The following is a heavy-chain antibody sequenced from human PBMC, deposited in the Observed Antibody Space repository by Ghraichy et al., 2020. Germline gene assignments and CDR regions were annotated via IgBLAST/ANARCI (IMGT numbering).Heavy chain of an antibody. J-gene: IGHJ4*02. CDR1: GDSVSSNSAA. CDR3: ARGSWSVAWF. D-gene: IGHD3-3*01. CDR2: TYYRSKWYN. Sequence: SQTLSLTCVISGDSVSSNSAAWSWIRQSPSRGLEWLGRTYYRSKWYNEYSLTVKSRISINPDTSKNQFSRQLNSVTPEDTAVYYCARGSWSVAWFWGQGTLVTVSS. V-gene: IGHV6-1*01.